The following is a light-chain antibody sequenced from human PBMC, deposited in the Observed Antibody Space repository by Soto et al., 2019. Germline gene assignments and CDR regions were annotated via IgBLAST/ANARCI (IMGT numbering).Light chain of an antibody. V-gene: IGKV3-20*01. CDR2: AAS. J-gene: IGKJ1*01. CDR1: QSVTANY. Sequence: EIALTQSPGTLSLSPGERSTVSCRASQSVTANYLAWYQQKPGQAPRLLIYAASIGATGIPDRFSGSGSGTDFTLTISRLVPEDFAVYYCLQYGIPLWTFGQGTKVEIK. CDR3: LQYGIPLWT.